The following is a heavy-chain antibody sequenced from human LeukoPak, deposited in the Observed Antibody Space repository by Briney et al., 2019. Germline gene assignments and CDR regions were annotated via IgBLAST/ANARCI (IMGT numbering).Heavy chain of an antibody. CDR2: IRYDGSNK. Sequence: GGSLRLSCAASGFTFSSYGMHWVRQAPANGLEGAAFIRYDGSNKYYADSVKGRFTICRDNSKNTLYLQMNSLRAEDTAVYYCARLTYSSSWPFFDYWGQGTLVTVSS. CDR3: ARLTYSSSWPFFDY. V-gene: IGHV3-30*02. CDR1: GFTFSSYG. D-gene: IGHD6-13*01. J-gene: IGHJ4*02.